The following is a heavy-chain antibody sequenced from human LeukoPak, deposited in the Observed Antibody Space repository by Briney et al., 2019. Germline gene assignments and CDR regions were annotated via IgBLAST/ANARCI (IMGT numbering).Heavy chain of an antibody. Sequence: PGVSLRLSCAASGFTVSRNYMSWVRQAPGKGLEGVSDIYSGGSTYYADSVKGRFTISSDNSKNTLYLQMNSLRAEDTAVYYCARVYCGGDCRYLEAYYFDYWGQGTLVTVSS. V-gene: IGHV3-53*01. CDR1: GFTVSRNY. J-gene: IGHJ4*02. CDR2: IYSGGST. CDR3: ARVYCGGDCRYLEAYYFDY. D-gene: IGHD2-21*01.